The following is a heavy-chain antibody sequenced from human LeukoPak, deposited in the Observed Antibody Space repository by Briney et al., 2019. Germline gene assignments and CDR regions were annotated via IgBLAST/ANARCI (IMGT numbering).Heavy chain of an antibody. Sequence: GGSLRLSCAASGFTFSNYAVSWVRQAPGKGLEWVSAVSASGGNTYYVDSVKGRFTVSRDNSKNTLFLQMNSLTAEDTAVYYCAKGVEVGATNIAFEIRGQGTMVTVSS. CDR3: AKGVEVGATNIAFEI. V-gene: IGHV3-23*01. CDR2: VSASGGNT. J-gene: IGHJ3*02. CDR1: GFTFSNYA. D-gene: IGHD1-26*01.